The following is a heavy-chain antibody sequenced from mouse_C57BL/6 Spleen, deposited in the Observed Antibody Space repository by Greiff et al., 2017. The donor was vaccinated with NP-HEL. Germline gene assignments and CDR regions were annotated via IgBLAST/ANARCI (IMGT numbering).Heavy chain of an antibody. CDR1: GYTFTSYG. J-gene: IGHJ2*01. CDR2: IYPRSGNT. V-gene: IGHV1-81*01. CDR3: ASIDSSGYY. D-gene: IGHD3-2*02. Sequence: LEESGAELARPGASVKLSCKASGYTFTSYGISWVKQRTGQGLEWIGEIYPRSGNTYYNEKFKGKATLTADKSSSTAYMELRSLTSEDSAVYFCASIDSSGYYWGQGTTLTVSS.